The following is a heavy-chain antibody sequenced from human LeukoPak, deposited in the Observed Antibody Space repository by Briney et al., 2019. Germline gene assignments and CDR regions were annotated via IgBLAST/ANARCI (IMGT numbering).Heavy chain of an antibody. Sequence: GGSLRLSCAASGFTVSSSYMSWVRQAPGKGLEWVSVIYSGGSTYYTDSVKGRFTISRDNSKNTLYLQMNSLRAEDTAVYYCARESKTDAFDYWGQGTLVTVSS. D-gene: IGHD1-1*01. CDR2: IYSGGST. V-gene: IGHV3-66*01. CDR1: GFTVSSSY. J-gene: IGHJ4*02. CDR3: ARESKTDAFDY.